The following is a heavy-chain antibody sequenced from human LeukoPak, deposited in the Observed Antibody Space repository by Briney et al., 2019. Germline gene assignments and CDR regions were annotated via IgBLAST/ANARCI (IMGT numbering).Heavy chain of an antibody. Sequence: GGSLRLSCAASGFTFSNYAMHWVRQAPGKGLEWVAVISSDGSNKYYADSVKGRFTISRDNSKNTLYLQMNSLRAEDTAVYYCVGLFLGYWGQGTLVTVSS. CDR3: VGLFLGY. CDR1: GFTFSNYA. J-gene: IGHJ4*02. CDR2: ISSDGSNK. V-gene: IGHV3-30*04. D-gene: IGHD3-22*01.